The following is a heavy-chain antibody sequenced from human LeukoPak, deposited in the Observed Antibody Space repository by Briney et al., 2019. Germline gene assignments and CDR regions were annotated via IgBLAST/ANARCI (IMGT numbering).Heavy chain of an antibody. CDR2: INPNSGGT. Sequence: ASVKVSCKTSGYTFSDYYMHWVRQAPGQGLKWMGLINPNSGGTNYAQKFQGRVTMTRDTSISTAYMELSRLRSDDTAVYYCARELRPFDYWGQGTLVTVSS. V-gene: IGHV1-2*02. D-gene: IGHD3-3*01. J-gene: IGHJ4*02. CDR1: GYTFSDYY. CDR3: ARELRPFDY.